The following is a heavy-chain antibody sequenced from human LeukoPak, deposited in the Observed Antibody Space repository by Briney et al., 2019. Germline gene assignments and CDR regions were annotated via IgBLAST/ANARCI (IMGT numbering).Heavy chain of an antibody. V-gene: IGHV4-30-2*01. D-gene: IGHD3-3*01. Sequence: PSETLSLTCAVSGGSISSGGYSWSWIRQPPGKGLEWIGYIYHSGSTYYNPSLKSRVTISVDWSKNQFSLKVNSVTAADTAVYYCARGIFGVVPGRGAFDIWGQGTMVTVSS. CDR3: ARGIFGVVPGRGAFDI. J-gene: IGHJ3*02. CDR2: IYHSGST. CDR1: GGSISSGGYS.